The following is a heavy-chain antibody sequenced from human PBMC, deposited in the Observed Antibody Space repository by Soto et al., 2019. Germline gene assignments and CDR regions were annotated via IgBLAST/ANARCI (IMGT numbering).Heavy chain of an antibody. V-gene: IGHV3-15*01. J-gene: IGHJ5*02. CDR1: GFTFSDAW. D-gene: IGHD2-15*01. CDR3: TTDLWRIAVVVGSTGYFNP. Sequence: GGSLRLSCAASGFTFSDAWTSWVRQAPGKGLDWVGRIKSKSDGGTTEYAAPVRGRFTISRDDSKNTLYLQMNSLKTEDTAVYYCTTDLWRIAVVVGSTGYFNPWGQGTPVTVSS. CDR2: IKSKSDGGTT.